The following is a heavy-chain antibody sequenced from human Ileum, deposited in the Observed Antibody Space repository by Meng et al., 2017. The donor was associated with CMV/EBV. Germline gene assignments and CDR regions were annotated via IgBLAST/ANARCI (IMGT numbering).Heavy chain of an antibody. CDR3: AKDPYSSSWTEYFQH. D-gene: IGHD6-13*01. Sequence: QVQLVGSGXGVVQPGGSLRLSCGASGFTFSTYGMHWVRQAPGKGLEWVAFIRYDESNKYYADSVKGRFTISRDISKNTLYLQMSSLRPEDTALYYCAKDPYSSSWTEYFQHWGQGTLVTVSS. V-gene: IGHV3-30*02. J-gene: IGHJ1*01. CDR2: IRYDESNK. CDR1: GFTFSTYG.